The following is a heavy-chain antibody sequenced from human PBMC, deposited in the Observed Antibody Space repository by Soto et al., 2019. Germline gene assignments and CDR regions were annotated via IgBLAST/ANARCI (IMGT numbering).Heavy chain of an antibody. CDR1: GGSISTYY. J-gene: IGHJ6*01. V-gene: IGHV4-59*01. CDR2: IYYSGTA. CDR3: ARGDGIQPVSLAARYYYHKMAV. Sequence: SQTLSLTYTVSGGSISTYYWSWLRQPPGKGLEWIGYIYYSGTATYNPSLRSRVTISVDTSKNQFSLRLSSVTASDTAVYYCARGDGIQPVSLAARYYYHKMAVWAQGPMV. D-gene: IGHD5-18*01.